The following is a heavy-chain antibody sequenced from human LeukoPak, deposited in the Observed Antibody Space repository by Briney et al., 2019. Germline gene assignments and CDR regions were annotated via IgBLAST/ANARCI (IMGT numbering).Heavy chain of an antibody. J-gene: IGHJ4*02. D-gene: IGHD2-2*01. Sequence: PGGSLRLSCAASGCTFSRYSMNWVRQAPGKGLEWVSSISNSSSYIYYADTVKGRFTISGDNAKNSLYLQMNSLRAEDTAVYYCARGDYCSSTSCYGPSDYWGQGTLVTVSS. V-gene: IGHV3-21*01. CDR2: ISNSSSYI. CDR3: ARGDYCSSTSCYGPSDY. CDR1: GCTFSRYS.